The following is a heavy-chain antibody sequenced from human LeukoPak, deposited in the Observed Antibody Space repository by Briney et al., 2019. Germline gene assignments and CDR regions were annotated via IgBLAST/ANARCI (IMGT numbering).Heavy chain of an antibody. D-gene: IGHD3-9*01. V-gene: IGHV1-18*01. CDR1: GYTFTSYG. CDR2: ISAYNGKT. CDR3: ARDTSPLLRYFDWFTN. Sequence: ASVTVSCKASGYTFTSYGISWVRQAPGQGLEWMGWISAYNGKTNYAQKLQGRVTMTTDTSTSTAYMELRSLRSDDTAVYYCARDTSPLLRYFDWFTNWSQGTLVTVSS. J-gene: IGHJ4*02.